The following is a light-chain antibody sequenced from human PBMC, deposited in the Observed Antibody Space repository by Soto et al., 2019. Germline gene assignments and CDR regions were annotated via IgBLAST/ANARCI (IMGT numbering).Light chain of an antibody. J-gene: IGKJ2*01. CDR2: KAS. V-gene: IGKV1-5*03. Sequence: DIQMTQSPSTLSASVGDRVTITCLSSQSITRWLAGYQQKPGKAPKLLVSKASILDGRVPLRFIGSGSGTESKLTISSRQPEDVATDYCQQWMRYPFTLGQGPKLDI. CDR3: QQWMRYPFT. CDR1: QSITRW.